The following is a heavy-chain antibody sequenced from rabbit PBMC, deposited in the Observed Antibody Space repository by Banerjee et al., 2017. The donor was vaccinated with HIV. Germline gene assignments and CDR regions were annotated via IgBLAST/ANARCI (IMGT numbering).Heavy chain of an antibody. J-gene: IGHJ4*01. CDR2: IYAGKGT. V-gene: IGHV1S7*01. Sequence: QLKESGGGLVQPGGSLTLSCKASGFDFNSYHMGWVRQAPGKGLEWIGIIYAGKGTDYASWVNGRFTISSDDAQKIVDLQMNSLTAADTATYFCATNAAGYPGSAPNLWGQGTLVTVS. CDR3: ATNAAGYPGSAPNL. CDR1: GFDFNSYH. D-gene: IGHD4-2*01.